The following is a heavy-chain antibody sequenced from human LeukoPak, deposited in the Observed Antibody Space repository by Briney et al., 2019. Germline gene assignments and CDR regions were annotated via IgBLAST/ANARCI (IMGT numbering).Heavy chain of an antibody. D-gene: IGHD3-9*01. Sequence: GESLKISCKGSGYSFTSYWIGWVRQMPGKGLEWMGIICPGDSDTRYSPSFQGQVTISADKSISTAYLQWSSLKASDTAMYYCARQNTYYDILTGSLNYFDYWGQGTLVTVSS. V-gene: IGHV5-51*01. J-gene: IGHJ4*02. CDR3: ARQNTYYDILTGSLNYFDY. CDR1: GYSFTSYW. CDR2: ICPGDSDT.